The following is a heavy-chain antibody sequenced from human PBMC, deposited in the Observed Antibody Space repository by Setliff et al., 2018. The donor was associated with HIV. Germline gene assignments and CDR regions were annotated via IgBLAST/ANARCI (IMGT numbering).Heavy chain of an antibody. J-gene: IGHJ6*03. CDR3: ARARRDSYDRGRRSHYYIDV. CDR2: MNPDSRNT. V-gene: IGHV1-8*02. D-gene: IGHD3-22*01. CDR1: GYTFTNYD. Sequence: ASVKVSCKSSGYTFTNYDINWVRQAAGQELEWMGWMNPDSRNTGYAQRFEGSVTMTWDTPISTAYMELNNVKFEDTAVYYCARARRDSYDRGRRSHYYIDVWGKGTTVTVSS.